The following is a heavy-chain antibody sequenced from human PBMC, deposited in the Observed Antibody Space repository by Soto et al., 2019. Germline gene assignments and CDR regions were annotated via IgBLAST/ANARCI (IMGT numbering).Heavy chain of an antibody. V-gene: IGHV3-11*01. CDR3: ASEPLYNLYEVGGLDS. Sequence: QVQLVESGGGLVKPGGSLRLSCAASGFTFSDYYMSWIRQAPGKGLEWVSHISSSGRIIYYADSVEGRFTISRDNAKNSRNRQRNGLRAEDPAVYYWASEPLYNLYEVGGLDSWGKGTLVTVSS. CDR2: ISSSGRII. CDR1: GFTFSDYY. D-gene: IGHD3-16*01. J-gene: IGHJ4*02.